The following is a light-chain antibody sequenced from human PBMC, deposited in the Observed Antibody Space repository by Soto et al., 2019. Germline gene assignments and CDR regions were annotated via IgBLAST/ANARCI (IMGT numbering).Light chain of an antibody. Sequence: QSALTQPASVSGSPGQSITISCTGTSSDVGGYNYVSWYQQNPGKAPKLMIYDVSNRPSGVSNRFSGSKSGNTASLTISGIQAEDEADYYCRSYTSSSTQVFGGGTKLTVL. CDR3: RSYTSSSTQV. CDR2: DVS. V-gene: IGLV2-14*01. J-gene: IGLJ3*02. CDR1: SSDVGGYNY.